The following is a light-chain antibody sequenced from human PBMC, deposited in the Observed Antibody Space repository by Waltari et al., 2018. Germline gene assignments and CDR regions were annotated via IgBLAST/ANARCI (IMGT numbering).Light chain of an antibody. Sequence: DIQMTQSPSTLSASVGDRVPITCRASQSISSWLAWYQQKPGKAPKLLIYDASSLESGVPSRFSGSGSGTEFTLTISSLQPDDFATYYCQQYNSYSTTFGQGTKVEIK. J-gene: IGKJ1*01. CDR3: QQYNSYSTT. CDR2: DAS. CDR1: QSISSW. V-gene: IGKV1-5*01.